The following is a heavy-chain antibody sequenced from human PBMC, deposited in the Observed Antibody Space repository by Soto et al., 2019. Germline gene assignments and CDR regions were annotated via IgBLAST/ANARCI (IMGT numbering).Heavy chain of an antibody. V-gene: IGHV1-69*13. Sequence: SVKVSCNASGGTFSSYAISWVRQAPGQGLEWMGGIIPIFGTANYAQKFQGRVTITADESTSTAYMELSSLRSEDTAVYYCVRYAVSNSGENWFDPWGQGTLVTVSS. D-gene: IGHD7-27*01. CDR1: GGTFSSYA. J-gene: IGHJ5*02. CDR3: VRYAVSNSGENWFDP. CDR2: IIPIFGTA.